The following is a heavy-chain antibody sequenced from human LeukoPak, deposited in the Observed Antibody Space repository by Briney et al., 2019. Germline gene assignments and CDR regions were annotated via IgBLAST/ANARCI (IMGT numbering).Heavy chain of an antibody. CDR1: GYSFTSYW. Sequence: GESLRISCKGSGYSFTSYWIGWVRQMPGKGLEWMGIVYPGDSDTRYSPSFQGRVTISADKSISTAYLQWSSLKASDTAMYYCARFYSSGYYYGVFDYWGQGTLVTVSS. V-gene: IGHV5-51*01. CDR3: ARFYSSGYYYGVFDY. CDR2: VYPGDSDT. D-gene: IGHD3-22*01. J-gene: IGHJ4*02.